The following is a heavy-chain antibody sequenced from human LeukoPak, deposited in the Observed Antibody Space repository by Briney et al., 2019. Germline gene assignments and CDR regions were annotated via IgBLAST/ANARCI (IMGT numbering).Heavy chain of an antibody. CDR2: IWYDGSNK. Sequence: GGSLRLSCAASGFTFSSYGMHWVRQAPGKGLEWVAVIWYDGSNKYYADSVKGRFTISRDNSKNTLYLQMNSLRAEDTAVYYCAKDRIRNPVTYMDYWGQGTLVTVSS. CDR1: GFTFSSYG. J-gene: IGHJ4*02. CDR3: AKDRIRNPVTYMDY. V-gene: IGHV3-33*06. D-gene: IGHD1-14*01.